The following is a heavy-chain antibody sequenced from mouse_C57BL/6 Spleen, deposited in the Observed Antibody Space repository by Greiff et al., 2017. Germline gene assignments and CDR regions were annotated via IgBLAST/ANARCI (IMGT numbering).Heavy chain of an antibody. Sequence: EVKLQESGPGLVKPSQSLSLTCSVTGYSITSGYYWNWIRQFPGNKLEWMGYISYDGSNNYNPSLKNRISITRDTSKNQFFLKLNSVTTEDTATYYCARGGNWAYYFDYWGQGTTLTVSS. V-gene: IGHV3-6*01. J-gene: IGHJ2*01. CDR2: ISYDGSN. CDR3: ARGGNWAYYFDY. CDR1: GYSITSGYY. D-gene: IGHD4-1*01.